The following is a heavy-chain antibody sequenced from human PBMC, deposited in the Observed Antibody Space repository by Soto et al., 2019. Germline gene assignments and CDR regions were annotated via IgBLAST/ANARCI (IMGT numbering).Heavy chain of an antibody. CDR3: ARRWGRTFDY. D-gene: IGHD7-27*01. CDR2: IYYSGRT. Sequence: QVQLQEAGPGLVKPSETLSLTCTVSGGSISSYYWSWIRQPPGKGLEWIGYIYYSGRTNYNPSLKIRVTISVDTSKYQCSLKLSSVTAADSAVYYCARRWGRTFDYWGQGTLVTVSS. J-gene: IGHJ4*02. CDR1: GGSISSYY. V-gene: IGHV4-59*08.